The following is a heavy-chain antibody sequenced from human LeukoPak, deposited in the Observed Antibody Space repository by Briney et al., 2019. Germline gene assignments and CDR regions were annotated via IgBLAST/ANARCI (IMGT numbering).Heavy chain of an antibody. D-gene: IGHD6-19*01. J-gene: IGHJ4*02. CDR3: ARAYSSVWTVDY. Sequence: ASVKVSCKASGYTFTAYYMHWVRQAPGQGLEWMGWINPNSGGTSYAQKFQGRVTMTRDTSITTAYMELSRLRSDDTAVSYCARAYSSVWTVDYWGQGTLVTVSS. CDR1: GYTFTAYY. CDR2: INPNSGGT. V-gene: IGHV1-2*02.